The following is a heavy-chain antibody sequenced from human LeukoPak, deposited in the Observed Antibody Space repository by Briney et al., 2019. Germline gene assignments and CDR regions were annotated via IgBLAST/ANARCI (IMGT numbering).Heavy chain of an antibody. J-gene: IGHJ4*02. D-gene: IGHD3-22*01. CDR2: INPNSGGT. Sequence: ASVKVSCKASGYTFTGYYMHWVRQAPGQGLEWMGWINPNSGGTNYAQKFQGRVTMTRDTSISTAYMELSRLRSDDTAVYYCARDIGATYYDSSDHAPQWVYWGQGTLVTVSS. CDR3: ARDIGATYYDSSDHAPQWVY. CDR1: GYTFTGYY. V-gene: IGHV1-2*02.